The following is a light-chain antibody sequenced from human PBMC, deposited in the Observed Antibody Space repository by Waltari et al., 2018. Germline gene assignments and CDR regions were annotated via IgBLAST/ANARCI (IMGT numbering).Light chain of an antibody. Sequence: EIVLTQAPCPLSLSPGESSTLTCRASQSVGSNHLACDQQRPGQAPRLLIYGASSRATGIPDRFSGSGSGTDFTLSISRLEPEDFAVYYCQHYVRTWAFGQGTKVEIK. CDR3: QHYVRTWA. J-gene: IGKJ1*01. V-gene: IGKV3-20*01. CDR1: QSVGSNH. CDR2: GAS.